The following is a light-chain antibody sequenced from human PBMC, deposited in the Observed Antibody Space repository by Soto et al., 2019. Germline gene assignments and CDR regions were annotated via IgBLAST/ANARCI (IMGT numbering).Light chain of an antibody. CDR1: QSITIW. CDR2: DAS. CDR3: QQYENLPT. J-gene: IGKJ5*01. V-gene: IGKV1-5*01. Sequence: DIQITQSPSTLSASVGDSVTITCRASQSITIWLAWYQQKPGKAPKRLIYDASSLEGGVPSRLRGSGSGTDFTFTISRLQPEDTATYYCQQYENLPTFGQGTRLEIK.